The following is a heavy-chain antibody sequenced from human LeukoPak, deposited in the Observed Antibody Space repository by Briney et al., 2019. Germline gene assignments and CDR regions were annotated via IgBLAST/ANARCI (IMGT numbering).Heavy chain of an antibody. D-gene: IGHD5-18*01. Sequence: SETLSLTCTVSGGSISSNSYYWGWIRQPPGKGLEWIGNIYYSGSTYYNPSLKSGVTISVDTSKNQFSLKLSSVTAAGTAVYYCARSIQLWPHSTFDYWGQGSLVTVSS. CDR3: ARSIQLWPHSTFDY. J-gene: IGHJ4*02. CDR2: IYYSGST. CDR1: GGSISSNSYY. V-gene: IGHV4-39*07.